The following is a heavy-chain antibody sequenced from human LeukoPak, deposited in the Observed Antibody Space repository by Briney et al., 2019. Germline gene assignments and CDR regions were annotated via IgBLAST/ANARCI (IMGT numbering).Heavy chain of an antibody. V-gene: IGHV1-2*02. Sequence: ASVKVSCKASGYTFTGYYMHWVRQAPGQGVEWMGWINPNSGGTNYAQKFQGRVTMTRDTSISTAYMELSRLRSDDPAVYYCARNTALVIGLFDYWGQGTLVTVSS. J-gene: IGHJ4*02. CDR1: GYTFTGYY. CDR2: INPNSGGT. CDR3: ARNTALVIGLFDY. D-gene: IGHD5-18*01.